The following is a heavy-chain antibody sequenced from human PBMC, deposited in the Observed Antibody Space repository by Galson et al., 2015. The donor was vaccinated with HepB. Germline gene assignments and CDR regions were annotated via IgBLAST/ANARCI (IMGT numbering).Heavy chain of an antibody. V-gene: IGHV1-18*04. D-gene: IGHD6-19*01. J-gene: IGHJ6*02. Sequence: SVKVSCKASGYTFTSNHISWVRQAPGQGLEWMGWISVYTGNTHYVQKFQGRVTMTSDTSTSTVYMELSSLRSEDTAVYYCARGWDSSLSEFYYYGMDVWGQGTTVTVSS. CDR1: GYTFTSNH. CDR3: ARGWDSSLSEFYYYGMDV. CDR2: ISVYTGNT.